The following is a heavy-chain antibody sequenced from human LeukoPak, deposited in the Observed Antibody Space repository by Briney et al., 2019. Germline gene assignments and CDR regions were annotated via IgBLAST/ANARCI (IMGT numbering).Heavy chain of an antibody. Sequence: GGSLRLSCAASGFTFSSYGMHWVRQAPGKGLEWVAFIRYDGSNKYYADSVKGRFTISRDNSKNTLYLQMNSLRAEDTAVYYCAKGQVVVASYLDYWGQGTLVTVSS. J-gene: IGHJ4*02. CDR1: GFTFSSYG. V-gene: IGHV3-30*02. CDR2: IRYDGSNK. CDR3: AKGQVVVASYLDY. D-gene: IGHD2-15*01.